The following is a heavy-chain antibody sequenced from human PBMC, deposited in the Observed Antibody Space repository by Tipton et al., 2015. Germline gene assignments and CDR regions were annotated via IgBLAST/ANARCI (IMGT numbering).Heavy chain of an antibody. D-gene: IGHD3-9*01. Sequence: TLSLTCTISGDSISSDYWWSWVRQPPGKGLEWIGEIFHTGNTNYNPSLMSRPTISVDKSKNQFSLKLSSVTAADTAVYFCARDGRYDILTGHSHQYGMDVWGQGTTVTVSS. V-gene: IGHV4-4*01. CDR2: IFHTGNT. CDR3: ARDGRYDILTGHSHQYGMDV. J-gene: IGHJ6*02. CDR1: GDSISSDYW.